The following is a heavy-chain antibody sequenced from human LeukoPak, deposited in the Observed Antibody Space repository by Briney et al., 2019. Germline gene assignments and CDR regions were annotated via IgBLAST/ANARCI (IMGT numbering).Heavy chain of an antibody. D-gene: IGHD5-12*01. J-gene: IGHJ4*02. Sequence: SETLSLTCTVPGGSISTYYCSWFRRPAGRGLEWIGRIYTSGTTNYNPSLKSRVTMSVDKSKNQFSLNLTSVTAADTAVYYCARDSLGRGYDYDDYWGQGTLVTVSS. V-gene: IGHV4-4*07. CDR3: ARDSLGRGYDYDDY. CDR1: GGSISTYY. CDR2: IYTSGTT.